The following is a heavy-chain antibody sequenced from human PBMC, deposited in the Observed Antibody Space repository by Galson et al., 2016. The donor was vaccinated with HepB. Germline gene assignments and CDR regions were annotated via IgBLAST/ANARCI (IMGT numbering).Heavy chain of an antibody. J-gene: IGHJ6*02. V-gene: IGHV1-46*01. CDR1: GYTFTSYY. CDR3: LRSMVQGVRGRDYYYGMDV. CDR2: LNPNSGGT. D-gene: IGHD3-10*01. Sequence: SVKVSCKASGYTFTSYYMHWVRQAPGQGLEWMGILNPNSGGTIYTQWFQGRVTITRDTSTSTVYMELSSLRSEDTAMYYCLRSMVQGVRGRDYYYGMDVWGQGTTVTVPS.